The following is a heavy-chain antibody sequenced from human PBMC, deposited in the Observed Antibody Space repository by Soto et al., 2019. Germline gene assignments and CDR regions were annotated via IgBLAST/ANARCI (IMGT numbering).Heavy chain of an antibody. CDR2: IYYSGST. J-gene: IGHJ4*02. D-gene: IGHD3-10*01. CDR1: GGSISSGGYY. V-gene: IGHV4-31*03. Sequence: QVQLQESGPGLVKPSQTLSLTCTVSGGSISSGGYYWSWIRQHPGKGLEWIGYIYYSGSTYYNPSLKSXXTXSXXTSKNQFSLKLSSVTAADTAVYYCARDRGKKRFDYWGQGTLVTVSS. CDR3: ARDRGKKRFDY.